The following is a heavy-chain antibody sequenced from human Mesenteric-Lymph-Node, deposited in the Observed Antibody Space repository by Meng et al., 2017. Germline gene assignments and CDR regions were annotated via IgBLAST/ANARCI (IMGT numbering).Heavy chain of an antibody. V-gene: IGHV3-74*01. J-gene: IGHJ4*02. CDR3: VRDSGTASFDF. Sequence: DGQRGESGGGLVQPGGSLRLSCATSGFTFTKDYLFWVRQGPGKGLVWVSRIKSDGTKIAYADSVKGRFTISRDNVGSMFYLQMNGLRDDDTAVYYCVRDSGTASFDFWGQGTLVTVSS. CDR2: IKSDGTKI. CDR1: GFTFTKDY. D-gene: IGHD3-10*01.